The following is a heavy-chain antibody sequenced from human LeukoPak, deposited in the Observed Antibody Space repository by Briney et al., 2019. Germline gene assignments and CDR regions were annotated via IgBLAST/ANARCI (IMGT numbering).Heavy chain of an antibody. CDR1: GYSISSGYF. Sequence: SETLSLTCTVSGYSISSGYFWGWIRQSPGKGLEWIGSFSYSGTTYYNPSLKSRVTISVDTSKNQFSLKLNSVTAADTAVFYCAANSADYNTLGSSYKVWGQGTLVTVSS. D-gene: IGHD3-10*01. CDR2: FSYSGTT. CDR3: AANSADYNTLGSSYKV. V-gene: IGHV4-38-2*02. J-gene: IGHJ4*02.